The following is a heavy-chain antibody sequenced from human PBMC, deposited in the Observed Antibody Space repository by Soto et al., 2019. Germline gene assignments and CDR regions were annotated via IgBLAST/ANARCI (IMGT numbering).Heavy chain of an antibody. CDR2: ISAYNGNT. CDR1: GYTFTSYG. Sequence: GASVKVSCQASGYTFTSYGISWVRQAPGQGLEWMGWISAYNGNTNYAQKLQGRVTMTTDTSTSTAYMELRSLRSDDTAVYYCARRDYYDSSGYYWIMWAFDIWGQGTMVTVSS. J-gene: IGHJ3*02. V-gene: IGHV1-18*04. D-gene: IGHD3-22*01. CDR3: ARRDYYDSSGYYWIMWAFDI.